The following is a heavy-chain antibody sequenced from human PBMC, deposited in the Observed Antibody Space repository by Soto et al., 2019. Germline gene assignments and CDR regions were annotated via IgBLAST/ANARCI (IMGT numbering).Heavy chain of an antibody. CDR3: AMQRPLSTVTAGRVVFDI. J-gene: IGHJ3*02. Sequence: GSLRLSCAASGFTVSNKYMSWVRQAPGKVLEWVSVIYSAGSTYFADSVKGRFTISRDNSNNTLYLQMHNLRAEDTAVYYCAMQRPLSTVTAGRVVFDIRGQGXMVTV. V-gene: IGHV3-53*01. D-gene: IGHD4-17*01. CDR1: GFTVSNKY. CDR2: IYSAGST.